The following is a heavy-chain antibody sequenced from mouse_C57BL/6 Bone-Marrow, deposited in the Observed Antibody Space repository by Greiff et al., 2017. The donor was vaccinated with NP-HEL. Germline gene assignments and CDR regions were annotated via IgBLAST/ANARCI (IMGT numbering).Heavy chain of an antibody. Sequence: VQLQQSGPELVKPGASVKISCKASGYSFTGYYMNWVKQSPEKSLGWIGEINPSTGGTTYNQKFKAKATLTVDKSSSTAYMQLKSLTSEDSAVYYCARRMVRDYFDYWGQGTTLTVSS. CDR2: INPSTGGT. D-gene: IGHD2-3*01. J-gene: IGHJ2*01. CDR3: ARRMVRDYFDY. CDR1: GYSFTGYY. V-gene: IGHV1-42*01.